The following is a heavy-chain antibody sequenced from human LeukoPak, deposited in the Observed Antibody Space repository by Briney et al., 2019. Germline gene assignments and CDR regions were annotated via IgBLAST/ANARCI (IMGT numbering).Heavy chain of an antibody. CDR3: ARDITIRMVPFDY. CDR1: GFTFSSYS. CDR2: ISSSSSYI. D-gene: IGHD1-20*01. V-gene: IGHV3-21*01. J-gene: IGHJ4*02. Sequence: GGSLRLSCAASGFTFSSYSMNWVRQAPGKGLEWVSSISSSSSYIYYADSVKGRFTISRDKAKNSLYLQMNSLRAEDTAVYYCARDITIRMVPFDYWGQGTLVTVSS.